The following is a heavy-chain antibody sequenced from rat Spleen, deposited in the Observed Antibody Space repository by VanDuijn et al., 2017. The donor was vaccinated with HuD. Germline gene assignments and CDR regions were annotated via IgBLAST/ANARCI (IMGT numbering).Heavy chain of an antibody. V-gene: IGHV5-25*01. Sequence: EVQLVESGGGLVQPGRSMKVSCAASGFTFSNDYMAWVRQAPTKGLEWVASISTGGTITYYRDSVKGRFNISRENAKSTLYLQMNSLRSEDTATYYCTGPFDYWGQGVMVTVSS. CDR3: TGPFDY. J-gene: IGHJ2*01. D-gene: IGHD1-4*01. CDR1: GFTFSNDY. CDR2: ISTGGTIT.